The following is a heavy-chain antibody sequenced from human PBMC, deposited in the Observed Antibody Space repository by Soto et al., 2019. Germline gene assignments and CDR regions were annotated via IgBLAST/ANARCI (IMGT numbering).Heavy chain of an antibody. Sequence: EVQLVESGGGLVKPGGSLRLSCAASGFTFSSYSMNWVRQAPGKGLECVSSISSSSSYIYYADSVKGRFTISRDNAKNSLYLQMNSLRAEDTAVYYCARVGILNYYYYMDVWGKGTTVTVAS. J-gene: IGHJ6*03. D-gene: IGHD3-9*01. CDR2: ISSSSSYI. CDR1: GFTFSSYS. CDR3: ARVGILNYYYYMDV. V-gene: IGHV3-21*01.